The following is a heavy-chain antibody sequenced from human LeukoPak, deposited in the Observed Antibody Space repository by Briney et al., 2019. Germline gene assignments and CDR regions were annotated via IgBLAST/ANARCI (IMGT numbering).Heavy chain of an antibody. D-gene: IGHD6-19*01. CDR1: GFTFSNYD. Sequence: PGESLRLSCAVSGFTFSNYDMNWVRQAPEKGLEWVSTISGSGGSTYYADSVKGRFTISRDNSKNTLFLQMNSLGAEDTAVYYCARGLAVPDSYYFDYWGQGTLVTVSS. CDR3: ARGLAVPDSYYFDY. CDR2: ISGSGGST. J-gene: IGHJ4*02. V-gene: IGHV3-23*01.